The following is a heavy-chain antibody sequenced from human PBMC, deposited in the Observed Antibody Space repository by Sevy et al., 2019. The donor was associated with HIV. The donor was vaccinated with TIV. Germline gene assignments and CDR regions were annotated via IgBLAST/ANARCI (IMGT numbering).Heavy chain of an antibody. V-gene: IGHV1-18*01. Sequence: ASVKVSCKASGYTFTSYGISWVRQAPGQGLEWMGWISAYNGNTNYAQKLQGRVTMTTDTSTSTAYMELRSLRSDDTAGYYCARGGDYGDYYYYYGMDVWGQGTTVTVSS. CDR1: GYTFTSYG. CDR2: ISAYNGNT. D-gene: IGHD4-17*01. CDR3: ARGGDYGDYYYYYGMDV. J-gene: IGHJ6*02.